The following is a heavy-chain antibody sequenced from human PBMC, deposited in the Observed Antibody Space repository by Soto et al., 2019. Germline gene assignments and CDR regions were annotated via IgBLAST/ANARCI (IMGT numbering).Heavy chain of an antibody. D-gene: IGHD3-10*01. CDR3: ARESPYYGSGSYYPKYYYMDV. V-gene: IGHV3-53*04. CDR2: IYSGGST. CDR1: GFTVSSNY. J-gene: IGHJ6*03. Sequence: GGSLRLSCAASGFTVSSNYMSWVRQAPRKGLEWVSVIYSGGSTYYADSVKGRFTISRHNSKNTLYLQMNSLRAEDTAVYYCARESPYYGSGSYYPKYYYMDVWGKGTTVTVSS.